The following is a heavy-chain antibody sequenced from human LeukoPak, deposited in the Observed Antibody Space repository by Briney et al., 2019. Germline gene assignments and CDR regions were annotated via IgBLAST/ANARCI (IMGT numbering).Heavy chain of an antibody. V-gene: IGHV3-66*02. Sequence: GSLRLSCAVSGFSVRGNFMCWVRQPPGKRLEWVSVIYSGESGGHTYYADSVKGRFTISRDDSRNTLYLQMNSLTADDTAVYYCARDYPPGASDRWFDPWGQGTLVTVSS. CDR3: ARDYPPGASDRWFDP. J-gene: IGHJ5*02. CDR2: IYSGESGGHT. D-gene: IGHD2-2*01. CDR1: GFSVRGNF.